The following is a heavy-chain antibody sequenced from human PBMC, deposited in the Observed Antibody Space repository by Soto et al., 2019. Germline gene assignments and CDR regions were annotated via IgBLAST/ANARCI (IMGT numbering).Heavy chain of an antibody. D-gene: IGHD5-18*01. J-gene: IGHJ6*02. Sequence: GGSLRLSCAASGFTVSSNYMSWVRQAPGKGLEWVSVIYSGGSTYYADSVKGRFTISRDNSKNTLYLQMNSLRAEDTAVYYCARDREGYSYGIYPYYYYGMDVWGQGTTVTVSS. V-gene: IGHV3-53*01. CDR3: ARDREGYSYGIYPYYYYGMDV. CDR2: IYSGGST. CDR1: GFTVSSNY.